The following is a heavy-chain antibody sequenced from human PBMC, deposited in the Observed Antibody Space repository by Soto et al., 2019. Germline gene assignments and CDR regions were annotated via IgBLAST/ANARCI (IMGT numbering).Heavy chain of an antibody. CDR3: AIVLSAAGRDWFDP. J-gene: IGHJ5*02. D-gene: IGHD6-13*01. CDR1: GGSISSCDYY. CDR2: FYYSGST. V-gene: IGHV4-30-4*01. Sequence: QVQLQESGPGLVKPSQTLSLTCTVSGGSISSCDYYWSWIRPPPGKGLEWIGYFYYSGSTYYNPSLNSRVTISVDSSRTQFSLELSAVTAADPAGYDCAIVLSAAGRDWFDPLGQGTLVTVSS.